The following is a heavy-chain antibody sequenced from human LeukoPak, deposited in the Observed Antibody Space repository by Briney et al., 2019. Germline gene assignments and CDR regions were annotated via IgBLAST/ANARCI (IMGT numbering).Heavy chain of an antibody. CDR3: ARDREVVTAKAQMDV. V-gene: IGHV3-53*01. CDR2: IYYDANK. D-gene: IGHD2-21*02. Sequence: GGSLRLSCAVSGFTVSTNHMSWVRQAPGKGLEWVSVIYYDANKYYTDSVKGRFTISRDNSKNTVFLQMNSLRAEDTAVYYCARDREVVTAKAQMDVWGKGTTVTVSS. J-gene: IGHJ6*04. CDR1: GFTVSTNH.